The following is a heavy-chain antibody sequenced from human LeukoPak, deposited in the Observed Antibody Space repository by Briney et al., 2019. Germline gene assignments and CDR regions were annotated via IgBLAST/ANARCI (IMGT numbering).Heavy chain of an antibody. CDR2: ISGSGGST. J-gene: IGHJ4*02. CDR3: GRARDYSSF. V-gene: IGHV3-23*01. Sequence: GGSLRLSCAASGFTFSSYAMSWVRQAPGKGLEWVSAISGSGGSTYYADSVKGRFTISRDNAKNSLYLQMNSLRDEDTAVHFCGRARDYSSFWGQGTLVTVSS. D-gene: IGHD4-11*01. CDR1: GFTFSSYA.